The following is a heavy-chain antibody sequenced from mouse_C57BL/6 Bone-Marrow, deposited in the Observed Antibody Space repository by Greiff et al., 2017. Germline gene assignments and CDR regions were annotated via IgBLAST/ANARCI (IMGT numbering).Heavy chain of an antibody. Sequence: LVESGAELVRPGASVTLSCKASGYTFTDYEMHWVKQTPVHGLEWIGAIDPETGGTAYNQKFKGKAILTADKSSSTAYMELRSLTSEDSAVYYCSVVAPYAMDCWGQGTSVTVSS. V-gene: IGHV1-15*01. CDR2: IDPETGGT. J-gene: IGHJ4*01. CDR3: SVVAPYAMDC. D-gene: IGHD1-1*01. CDR1: GYTFTDYE.